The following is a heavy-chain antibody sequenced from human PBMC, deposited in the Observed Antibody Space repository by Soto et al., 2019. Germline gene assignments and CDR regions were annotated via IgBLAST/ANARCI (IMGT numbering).Heavy chain of an antibody. CDR2: IYHSGST. CDR3: ARAILELRGNWFDP. Sequence: SETLSLTCAVSGGSISSGGYSWSWIRQPPGKGLEWIGYIYHSGSTYYNPSLKSRVTISVDRSKNQFSLKLSSVTAADTAVYYCARAILELRGNWFDPWGQGTLATVSS. CDR1: GGSISSGGYS. J-gene: IGHJ5*02. D-gene: IGHD1-7*01. V-gene: IGHV4-30-2*01.